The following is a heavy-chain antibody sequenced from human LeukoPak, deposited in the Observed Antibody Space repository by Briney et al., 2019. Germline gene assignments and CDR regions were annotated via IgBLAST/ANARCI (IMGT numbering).Heavy chain of an antibody. D-gene: IGHD6-19*01. CDR3: ARTSIAVAGTGSFDY. V-gene: IGHV3-53*01. J-gene: IGHJ4*02. CDR2: IYSGGST. Sequence: GGSLRLSCAASGFTVSSNYMSWVRPAPGKGLEWVSVIYSGGSTYYADSVKGRFTISRDNSKNTLYLQMNSLRAEDTVVYYCARTSIAVAGTGSFDYWGQGTLVTVSS. CDR1: GFTVSSNY.